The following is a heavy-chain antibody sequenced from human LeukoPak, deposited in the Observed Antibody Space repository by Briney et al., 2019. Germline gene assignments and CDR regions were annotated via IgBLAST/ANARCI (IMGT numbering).Heavy chain of an antibody. CDR1: GYIFTSYG. D-gene: IGHD1-26*01. Sequence: ASVKVSCKASGYIFTSYGISWVRQAPGQGLEWMGWISAYNGNTNYAQKLQGRVTMTTDTSTSTAYMELRSLRSDDTAVYYCARVSEVGATEGWFDPWGQGTLVTVSS. J-gene: IGHJ5*02. CDR2: ISAYNGNT. CDR3: ARVSEVGATEGWFDP. V-gene: IGHV1-18*01.